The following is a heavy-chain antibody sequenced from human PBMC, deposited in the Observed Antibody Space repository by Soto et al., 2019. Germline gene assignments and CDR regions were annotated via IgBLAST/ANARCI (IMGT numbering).Heavy chain of an antibody. J-gene: IGHJ3*02. CDR3: ARATSGWDKDAFDI. V-gene: IGHV3-30-3*01. CDR2: ISYDGSNK. CDR1: GFTFSSYA. Sequence: QVQLVESGGGVVQPGRSLRLSCAASGFTFSSYAMHWVRQAPGKGLEWVAVISYDGSNKYYADSVKGRFTISRDNSKNTLYLQMNSLRAEDTVVYYCARATSGWDKDAFDIWGQGTMVTVSS. D-gene: IGHD6-19*01.